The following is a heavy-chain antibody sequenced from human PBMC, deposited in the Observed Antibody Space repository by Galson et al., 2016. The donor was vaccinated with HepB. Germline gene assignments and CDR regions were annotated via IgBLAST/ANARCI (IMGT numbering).Heavy chain of an antibody. D-gene: IGHD6-13*01. CDR2: IYSRGSA. CDR3: ARDWGSSWCLH. J-gene: IGHJ4*02. V-gene: IGHV3-66*01. CDR1: GFTVSRDY. Sequence: SLRLSCAGSGFTVSRDYMSWVRQAPGKGLEWVSVIYSRGSAYYADSVKGRFTISRHNSKNTLYLQMNSLKAEDTAVYYCARDWGSSWCLHWGQGTLVTVSS.